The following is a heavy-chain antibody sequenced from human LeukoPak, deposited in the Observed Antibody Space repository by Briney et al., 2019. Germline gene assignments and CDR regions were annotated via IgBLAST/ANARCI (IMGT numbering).Heavy chain of an antibody. J-gene: IGHJ3*02. CDR1: GYTFTGHY. CDR3: VRDGDSERAFDI. V-gene: IGHV1-2*02. Sequence: ASGKLSCKASGYTFTGHYMHCVRQAPGQGLEWMAWIYPKSGGTNYAQKFQSRVTMTRDTSITTAFMELNILKSDDTAVYYCVRDGDSERAFDIWGQGTMVTVSS. D-gene: IGHD5-12*01. CDR2: IYPKSGGT.